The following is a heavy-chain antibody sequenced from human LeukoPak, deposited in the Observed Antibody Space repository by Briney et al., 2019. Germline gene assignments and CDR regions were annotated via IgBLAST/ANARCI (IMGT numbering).Heavy chain of an antibody. J-gene: IGHJ6*02. V-gene: IGHV1-18*01. CDR1: GYTFTSYR. Sequence: ASVKVSCKASGYTFTSYRISWVRQAPGQGLEWMGWISAYNGNTNYAQKLQGRVTMTTDTSTSTAYMELRGLRSDDTAVYYCARDENYYDSSGWSMVGMDVWGQGTTVTVSS. D-gene: IGHD3-22*01. CDR3: ARDENYYDSSGWSMVGMDV. CDR2: ISAYNGNT.